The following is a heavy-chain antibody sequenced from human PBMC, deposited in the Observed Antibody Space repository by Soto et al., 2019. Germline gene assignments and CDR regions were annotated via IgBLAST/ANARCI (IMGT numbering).Heavy chain of an antibody. J-gene: IGHJ3*02. D-gene: IGHD5-18*01. CDR1: GFTFSSYS. V-gene: IGHV3-21*01. CDR3: ARDCSEDTAMVAANDAFDI. Sequence: GGSLRISCAASGFTFSSYSMNWVRQAPGKGLEWVSSISSSSSYIYYADSVKGRFTISRDNAKNSLYLQMNSLRAEDTAVYYCARDCSEDTAMVAANDAFDIWGQGTMVTVSS. CDR2: ISSSSSYI.